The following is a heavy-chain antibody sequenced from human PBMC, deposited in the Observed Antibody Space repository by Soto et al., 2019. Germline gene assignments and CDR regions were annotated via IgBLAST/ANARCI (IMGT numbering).Heavy chain of an antibody. D-gene: IGHD6-19*01. CDR3: AKDYGSSRYFFDY. CDR2: ISGNGANT. V-gene: IGHV3-23*01. CDR1: GFTFINYA. Sequence: SLRLSCAASGFTFINYAMTWVRQAPGEGLEWVSTISGNGANTHYADSVKGRFSISRDNSKNTLYIQMNSLRAVDTAVYYCAKDYGSSRYFFDYWGQGALVTVSS. J-gene: IGHJ4*02.